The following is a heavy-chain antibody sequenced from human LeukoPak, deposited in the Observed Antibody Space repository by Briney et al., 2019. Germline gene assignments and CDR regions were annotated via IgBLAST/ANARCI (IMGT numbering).Heavy chain of an antibody. CDR3: ARTQEIIAAAGFDY. CDR2: IYTSGDT. D-gene: IGHD6-13*01. Sequence: PSETLSLTCTVSGGSISSYYWSWIRQPAGKGLEWIGRIYTSGDTNYNPSLKSRVTISVHTSKNQFSLKLSSVTAADTAVYYCARTQEIIAAAGFDYWGQGTLVTVSS. V-gene: IGHV4-4*07. J-gene: IGHJ4*02. CDR1: GGSISSYY.